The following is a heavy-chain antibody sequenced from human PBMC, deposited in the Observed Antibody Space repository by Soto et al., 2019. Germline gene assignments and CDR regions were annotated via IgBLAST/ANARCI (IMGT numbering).Heavy chain of an antibody. D-gene: IGHD3-16*01. CDR3: ARTFRGGGIKYFDD. CDR1: GDSVSNNSVA. V-gene: IGHV6-1*01. CDR2: TYYRSKWHY. Sequence: PSQTLSLTSAISGDSVSNNSVAWNWVRQSPSRGLEWLGRTYYRSKWHYDYAPSVRSRLTLNPVTSKNHFSLQLNCVPPEDAAVRYGARTFRGGGIKYFDDLGQGAVVTVSS. J-gene: IGHJ4*02.